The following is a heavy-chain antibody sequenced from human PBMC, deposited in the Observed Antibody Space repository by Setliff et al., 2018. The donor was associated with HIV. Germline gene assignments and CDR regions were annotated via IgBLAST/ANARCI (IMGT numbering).Heavy chain of an antibody. V-gene: IGHV4-34*01. CDR3: ARGRPQDIVVVVAVPIGAYYMDV. Sequence: PSETLSLTCAVYGGSFSGYYWSWNRQPPGKGLVWLGEINHSGSTNYNPSLKSRVTISVDTSKNQFSLKLSSVTAADTAVYYCARGRPQDIVVVVAVPIGAYYMDVWGRGTTVTVSS. CDR1: GGSFSGYY. CDR2: INHSGST. D-gene: IGHD2-15*01. J-gene: IGHJ6*03.